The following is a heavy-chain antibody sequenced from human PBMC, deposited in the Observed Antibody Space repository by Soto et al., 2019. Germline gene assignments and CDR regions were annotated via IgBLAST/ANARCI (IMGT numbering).Heavy chain of an antibody. J-gene: IGHJ4*02. CDR2: IHHSGST. V-gene: IGHV4-30-4*01. D-gene: IGHD1-26*01. CDR1: GGSISSGENF. Sequence: LSLTCTVSGGSISSGENFWNWIRQSPGKGQEWIGYIHHSGSTYYNPSLKSRLTISVDTSKNQISLKLNSVTAADTAVYYCARDTGTYPYYFDYWGQGTLVTVSS. CDR3: ARDTGTYPYYFDY.